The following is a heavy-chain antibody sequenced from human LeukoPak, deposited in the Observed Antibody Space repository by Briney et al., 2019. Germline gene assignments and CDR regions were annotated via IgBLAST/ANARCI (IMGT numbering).Heavy chain of an antibody. J-gene: IGHJ4*02. Sequence: SGPTLVNPTQTLTLTCTLSGFSPSTSGVGVGWIRQPPGKALEWLALIYWNDDKRYSPSLKSRLTITKDTSKNQVVLTMTNMDPVDTATYYCARTLITIFGVVISFDYWGQGTLVTVSS. CDR1: GFSPSTSGVG. D-gene: IGHD3-3*01. CDR2: IYWNDDK. CDR3: ARTLITIFGVVISFDY. V-gene: IGHV2-5*01.